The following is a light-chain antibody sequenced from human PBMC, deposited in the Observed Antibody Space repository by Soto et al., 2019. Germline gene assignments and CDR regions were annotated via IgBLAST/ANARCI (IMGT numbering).Light chain of an antibody. Sequence: DIQMTQSPSSLSASVGDRVTITCRASQSISTYLNWYQQKVGKAPKLLIYAASSLQRGVPSRFSGSGSGTDLTLPISSLQPEDFATYYCQQSYSTPRTFGQGTKLEIK. CDR2: AAS. CDR1: QSISTY. J-gene: IGKJ2*02. CDR3: QQSYSTPRT. V-gene: IGKV1-39*01.